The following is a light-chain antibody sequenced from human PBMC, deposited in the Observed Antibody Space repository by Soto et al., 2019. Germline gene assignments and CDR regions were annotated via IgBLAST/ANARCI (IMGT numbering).Light chain of an antibody. Sequence: EIVLTQYPGTLSLSPGERVTLSCRASQSLSGSYLAWYQQKPGQAPRLLIHGASSRATGIPDRFSGSGSGTDFTLTISRLEPEDFAVYYCQQYGRSPRTFGQGTKVEIK. CDR3: QQYGRSPRT. CDR2: GAS. J-gene: IGKJ1*01. CDR1: QSLSGSY. V-gene: IGKV3-20*01.